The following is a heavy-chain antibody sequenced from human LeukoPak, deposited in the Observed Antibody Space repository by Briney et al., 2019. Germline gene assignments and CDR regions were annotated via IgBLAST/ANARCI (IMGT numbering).Heavy chain of an antibody. CDR3: AREFRIGDALGDAFDI. J-gene: IGHJ3*02. CDR2: ISSSSSYI. D-gene: IGHD2-21*02. V-gene: IGHV3-21*01. CDR1: GFTFSSYS. Sequence: GGSLRLSCAASGFTFSSYSMNWVRQAPGKGLEWVSSISSSSSYIYYADSVKGRFTISRDNAKNSLYLQMNSLRAEDTAVYYCAREFRIGDALGDAFDIWGQGTMVTVSS.